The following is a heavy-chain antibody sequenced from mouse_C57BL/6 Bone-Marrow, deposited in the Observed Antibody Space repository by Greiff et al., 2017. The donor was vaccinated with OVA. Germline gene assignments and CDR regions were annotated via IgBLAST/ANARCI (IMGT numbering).Heavy chain of an antibody. D-gene: IGHD2-4*01. J-gene: IGHJ3*01. V-gene: IGHV10-1*01. CDR3: VRQGGVLRRFAY. CDR2: IRSKSNNYAT. CDR1: GFSFNTYA. Sequence: VQLKESGGGLVQPKGSLKLSCAASGFSFNTYAMNWVRQAPGKGLEWVARIRSKSNNYATYYADSVKDRFTISRDDSESMLYLQMNNLKTEDTAMYDGVRQGGVLRRFAYWDQGTLVTVSA.